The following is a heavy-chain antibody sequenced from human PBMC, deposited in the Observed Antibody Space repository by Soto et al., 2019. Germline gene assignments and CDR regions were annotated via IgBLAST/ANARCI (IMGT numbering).Heavy chain of an antibody. CDR1: GGSISSGDYY. Sequence: KASETLSLTCTVSGGSISSGDYYWSWIRQPPGKGLEWIGYIYYSGSTYYNPSLKSRVTISVDTPKNQFSLKLSSVTAADTAVYYCARGSRVAARRPSWFDPWGQGTLVTVSS. CDR3: ARGSRVAARRPSWFDP. V-gene: IGHV4-30-4*01. D-gene: IGHD6-6*01. J-gene: IGHJ5*02. CDR2: IYYSGST.